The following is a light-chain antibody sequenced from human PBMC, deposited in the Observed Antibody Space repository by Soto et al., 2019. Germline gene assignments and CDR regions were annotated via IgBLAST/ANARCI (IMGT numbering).Light chain of an antibody. Sequence: AIRMTQSPSSLSASTGDRVTITCRASQGISSYLAWYQQKPGKAPKLLIYAASTLQSGVPSRFSGSGSGPDFTLTISCLQSEDFATYYCQQYYSYPRTFGQGTKVDIK. CDR2: AAS. V-gene: IGKV1-8*01. CDR1: QGISSY. J-gene: IGKJ1*01. CDR3: QQYYSYPRT.